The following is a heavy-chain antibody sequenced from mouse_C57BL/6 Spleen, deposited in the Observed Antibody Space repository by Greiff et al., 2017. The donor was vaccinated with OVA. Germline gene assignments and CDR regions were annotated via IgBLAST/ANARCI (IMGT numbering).Heavy chain of an antibody. CDR2: ISRGGSTI. CDR3: ARGGVMDY. V-gene: IGHV5-17*01. Sequence: EVHLVESGGGLVKPGGSLKLSCAASGFTFSDYGMHWVRQAPEQGLEWVAYISRGGSTIYYADTVKGRFTISRDNATNTLFLQMTGLGAEDTAMYYCARGGVMDYWGQGTSVTVSS. CDR1: GFTFSDYG. J-gene: IGHJ4*01.